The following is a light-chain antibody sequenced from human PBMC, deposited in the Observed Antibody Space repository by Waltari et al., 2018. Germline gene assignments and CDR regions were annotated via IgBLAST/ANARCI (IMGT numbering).Light chain of an antibody. CDR2: SAS. V-gene: IGKV1-39*01. CDR3: QQSYSIPPWT. J-gene: IGKJ1*01. CDR1: QTIATY. Sequence: DIQMTQSPPSLSASVGDRVTITFRASQTIATYSNWYQQKPGKAPELLLSSASNWQSGVPSRFSGSGSGTEFTLTISSVQPEDFATYYCQQSYSIPPWTFGQGTKVDIK.